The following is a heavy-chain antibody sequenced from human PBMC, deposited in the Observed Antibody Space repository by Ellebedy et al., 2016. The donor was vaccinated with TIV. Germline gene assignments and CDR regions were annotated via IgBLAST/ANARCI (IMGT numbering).Heavy chain of an antibody. CDR3: ARGPATIFGVVKPLDC. V-gene: IGHV3-23*01. Sequence: GESLKISCAASGLTFSSHAMSWVRQAPGKGLEWVSSITESGGNTYYAASVKGRFTISRDNAKHSLYLQMNSLRVEDTAVYYCARGPATIFGVVKPLDCWGQGALVTVSS. CDR2: ITESGGNT. J-gene: IGHJ4*02. D-gene: IGHD3-3*01. CDR1: GLTFSSHA.